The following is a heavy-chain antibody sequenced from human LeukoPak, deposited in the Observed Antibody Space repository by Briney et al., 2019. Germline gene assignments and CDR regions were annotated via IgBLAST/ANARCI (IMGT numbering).Heavy chain of an antibody. Sequence: GAPVKVSCKASGYTFARYEITWVRQATGQGLEWMGWMNPDSGHTAYAQKFQGRVTMTRDTSISTAYMELTRLSSDDTALYYCARETEMSASLDYWGQGSLVTVSS. CDR1: GYTFARYE. CDR3: ARETEMSASLDY. D-gene: IGHD5-24*01. J-gene: IGHJ4*02. V-gene: IGHV1-8*01. CDR2: MNPDSGHT.